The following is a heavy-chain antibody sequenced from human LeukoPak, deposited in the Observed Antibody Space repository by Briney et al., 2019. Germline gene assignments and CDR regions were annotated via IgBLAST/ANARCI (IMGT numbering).Heavy chain of an antibody. Sequence: GGSLRLSCEASDSTLTSYALSWVRQAPGKGLDWVSAISGSGGATFYADSVKGRFTISRDNAKNSLYLQMNSLRAEDTAVYYCARDALKPRYSGSYLPPSYFDYWGQGTLVTVSS. D-gene: IGHD1-26*01. V-gene: IGHV3-23*01. CDR2: ISGSGGAT. CDR3: ARDALKPRYSGSYLPPSYFDY. CDR1: DSTLTSYA. J-gene: IGHJ4*02.